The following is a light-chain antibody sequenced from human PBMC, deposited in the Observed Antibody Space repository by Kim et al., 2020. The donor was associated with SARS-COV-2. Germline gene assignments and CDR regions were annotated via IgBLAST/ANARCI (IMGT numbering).Light chain of an antibody. CDR1: QSIGTH. CDR3: QQSYSVPWT. Sequence: ASLGDRVTITCRASQSIGTHLNWFQQKPGKAPNLLIYTTANLQSGVPSRFSGSGSGTDFTLTISSLQPEDFATYYCQQSYSVPWTFGQGTKVDIK. CDR2: TTA. J-gene: IGKJ1*01. V-gene: IGKV1-39*01.